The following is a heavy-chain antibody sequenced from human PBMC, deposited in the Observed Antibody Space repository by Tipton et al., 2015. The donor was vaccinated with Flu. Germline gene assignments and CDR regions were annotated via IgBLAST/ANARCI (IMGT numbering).Heavy chain of an antibody. J-gene: IGHJ2*01. V-gene: IGHV3-21*01. CDR1: GFSFSSHS. CDR2: ITSSSYYT. D-gene: IGHD2-15*01. Sequence: SLRLSCAASGFSFSSHSMNWVRQAPGKGLEWVSLITSSSYYTYYADSVKGRFTISRDNAKNSLFLQMNSLRAEDTAVYYCARALVAATPDWYFDLWGRGTLVTVSS. CDR3: ARALVAATPDWYFDL.